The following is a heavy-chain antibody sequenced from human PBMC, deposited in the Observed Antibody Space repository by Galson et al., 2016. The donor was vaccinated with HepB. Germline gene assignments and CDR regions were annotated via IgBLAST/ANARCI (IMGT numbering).Heavy chain of an antibody. Sequence: SLRLSCATSGFTFSSNWMSWVRQAPGKGLEWVAATSFDGRNKYYADSVKGRFTLSRDNSKNMLYLQMNSLGAEDTAVYYCAKDLTTVYYGSGSYHNEPFDYWGQGTLVAVSS. CDR2: TSFDGRNK. CDR3: AKDLTTVYYGSGSYHNEPFDY. J-gene: IGHJ4*02. D-gene: IGHD3-10*01. V-gene: IGHV3-30*18. CDR1: GFTFSSNW.